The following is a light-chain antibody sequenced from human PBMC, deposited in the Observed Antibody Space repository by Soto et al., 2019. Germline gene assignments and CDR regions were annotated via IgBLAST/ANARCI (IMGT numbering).Light chain of an antibody. V-gene: IGKV1-39*01. J-gene: IGKJ1*01. CDR3: QQSFGAPRT. CDR2: GAY. Sequence: DIQMTQSPSSLSASLGDRVTVTCRASQSISTYLKWLQQRPVKAPKLLIYGAYTLQDGVPSRFSASRSETDFTLTISSLQPEDFATYYFQQSFGAPRTFGQGTRVDIK. CDR1: QSISTY.